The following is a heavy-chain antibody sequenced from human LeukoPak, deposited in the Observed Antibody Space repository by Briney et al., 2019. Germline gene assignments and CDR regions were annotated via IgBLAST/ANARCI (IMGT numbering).Heavy chain of an antibody. D-gene: IGHD5-18*01. Sequence: GASVKVSCKASGYTFTSYDINWVRQATGQGLEWMGWMNPNSGNTGYAQKFQGRVTMTRNTSISTAYMELSSLRSEDTAVYYCARRRRGYSYGLKWAFDIWGQGTMVTVSS. CDR1: GYTFTSYD. V-gene: IGHV1-8*01. CDR3: ARRRRGYSYGLKWAFDI. CDR2: MNPNSGNT. J-gene: IGHJ3*02.